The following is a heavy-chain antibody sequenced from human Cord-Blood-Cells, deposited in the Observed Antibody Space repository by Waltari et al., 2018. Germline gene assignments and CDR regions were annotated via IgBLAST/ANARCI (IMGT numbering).Heavy chain of an antibody. J-gene: IGHJ3*02. CDR2: IKHSGST. CDR1: GGSFSGYY. Sequence: QVQLQQWGAGPLNTSETLSLTCAVSGGSFSGYYWSWIRQPPGKGLEWIGEIKHSGSTNYNPSLKSRVTISVDTSKNQFSLKLSSVTAADTAVYYCARGLELRAFDIWGQGTMVTVSS. V-gene: IGHV4-34*01. D-gene: IGHD1-7*01. CDR3: ARGLELRAFDI.